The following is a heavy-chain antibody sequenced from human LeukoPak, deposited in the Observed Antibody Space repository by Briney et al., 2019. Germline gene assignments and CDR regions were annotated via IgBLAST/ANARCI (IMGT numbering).Heavy chain of an antibody. CDR1: GFTFSSYG. Sequence: GGSLRLSCAASGFTFSSYGMSWVRQAPGKGLEWVSAISDSGDSTYYADSVKGRFTISRDNSKNTLYLQMNSLRAEDTAVYYCAKFGPSGYDYSFDYWGQGTLVTVSS. D-gene: IGHD5-12*01. CDR3: AKFGPSGYDYSFDY. J-gene: IGHJ4*02. CDR2: ISDSGDST. V-gene: IGHV3-23*01.